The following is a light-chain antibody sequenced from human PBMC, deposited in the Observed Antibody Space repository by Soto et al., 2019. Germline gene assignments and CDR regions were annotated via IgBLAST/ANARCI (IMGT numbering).Light chain of an antibody. CDR2: GAS. Sequence: EIVLTQSPGTLSLSPGERATLSGRASQSVSSSYLAWYQQKPGQAPRLLIYGASSRATGIPDRFSGSGSGTDFTLTISRLEPEDFAVYYCQQYGSSRTFGHGTKVEIK. CDR1: QSVSSSY. CDR3: QQYGSSRT. J-gene: IGKJ1*01. V-gene: IGKV3-20*01.